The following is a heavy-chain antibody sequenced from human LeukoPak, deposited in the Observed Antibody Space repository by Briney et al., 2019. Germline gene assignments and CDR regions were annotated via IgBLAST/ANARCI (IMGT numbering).Heavy chain of an antibody. Sequence: SETLSLTCSVSGASIKTYFWTWIRQPAGKGLEWIGRIHSGGSASYNPSLKSRVTMSLDTSKNHFSLRLTTVSAADTAVYYCARESWDDYERGLDRWGQGILVTVSS. CDR3: ARESWDDYERGLDR. D-gene: IGHD3-22*01. J-gene: IGHJ5*02. V-gene: IGHV4-4*07. CDR1: GASIKTYF. CDR2: IHSGGSA.